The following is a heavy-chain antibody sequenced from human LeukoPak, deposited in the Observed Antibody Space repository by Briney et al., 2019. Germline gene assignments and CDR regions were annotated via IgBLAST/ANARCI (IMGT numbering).Heavy chain of an antibody. V-gene: IGHV3-7*01. CDR3: ARARGFVVVVAATYYFDY. CDR1: GFTFSSYW. D-gene: IGHD2-15*01. J-gene: IGHJ4*02. CDR2: INQDGSEK. Sequence: PGGSLRLSCAASGFTFSSYWMSWVRRAPGKGLEWVANINQDGSEKYYVDSVKGRFTISRDNAKNSLYLQMNSLRAEDTAVYYCARARGFVVVVAATYYFDYWGQGTLVSVSS.